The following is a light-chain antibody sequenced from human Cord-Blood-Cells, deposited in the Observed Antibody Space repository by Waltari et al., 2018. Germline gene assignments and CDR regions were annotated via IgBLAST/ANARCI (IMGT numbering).Light chain of an antibody. CDR2: DVS. V-gene: IGLV2-11*01. CDR3: CSYAGSYTLV. Sequence: QSALTQPRSVSGSPGQSVTISCPGTSSDVGGSHYVSWYQQHPGKAPKRMIYDVSKRPSGVPDRFSGSKSGNTASLTISGLQAEDEADYYCCSYAGSYTLVFGGGTKLTVL. J-gene: IGLJ2*01. CDR1: SSDVGGSHY.